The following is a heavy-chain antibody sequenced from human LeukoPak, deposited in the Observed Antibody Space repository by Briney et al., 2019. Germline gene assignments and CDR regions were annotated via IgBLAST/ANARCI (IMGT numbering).Heavy chain of an antibody. CDR1: GGSISSGDSY. V-gene: IGHV4-30-4*08. J-gene: IGHJ3*02. D-gene: IGHD5-18*01. Sequence: PSQALSLTCTVSGGSISSGDSYWSWIRQPPGKGLEWIGYIYYSGSTYYNPSLKSRVTISVDTSKNQFSLKLSSVTAADTAVYYCAKTRGSYDAFDIWGQGTMVTVSS. CDR3: AKTRGSYDAFDI. CDR2: IYYSGST.